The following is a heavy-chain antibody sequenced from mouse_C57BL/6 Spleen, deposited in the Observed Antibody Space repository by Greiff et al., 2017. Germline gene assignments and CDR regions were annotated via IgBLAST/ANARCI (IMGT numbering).Heavy chain of an antibody. J-gene: IGHJ1*03. CDR3: AHMVTTGYFDV. V-gene: IGHV1-82*01. D-gene: IGHD2-2*01. Sequence: QVQLQQSGPELVKPGASVKISCKASGYAFSSSWMNWVKQRPGKGLEWIGRIYPGDGDTNYNGKFKGKATLTADKTYSTAYMQLSSLTSEDSAVYFCAHMVTTGYFDVWGTGTTVTVSS. CDR1: GYAFSSSW. CDR2: IYPGDGDT.